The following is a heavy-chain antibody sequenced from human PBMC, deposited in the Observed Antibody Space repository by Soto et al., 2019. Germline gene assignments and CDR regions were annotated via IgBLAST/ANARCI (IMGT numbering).Heavy chain of an antibody. V-gene: IGHV4-61*01. CDR1: GGSVNSVNYY. CDR2: IYYSGST. CDR3: AREGRSCDFGY. D-gene: IGHD2-2*01. J-gene: IGHJ4*02. Sequence: QVQLQESGPGLVKPSETLSLTCTVSGGSVNSVNYYWSWIRQPPGKGLEWIGYIYYSGSTNYNPSLKSRVTISVDTSKNQFSLKLSSVTAADAAVYYCAREGRSCDFGYWGQGTLVTVSS.